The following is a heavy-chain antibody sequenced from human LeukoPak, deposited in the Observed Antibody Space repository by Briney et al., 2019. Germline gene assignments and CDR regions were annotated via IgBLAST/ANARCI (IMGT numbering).Heavy chain of an antibody. Sequence: GEALKISCKGSGYSFTSYWIGWVRQMPGKGLEWMGIIYPGDSDTRYSPSFQGQVTISADKSISTAYLQWSTLRASDTAIYYCARHSSDSSDVHYMDVWGKGTTVTISS. CDR3: ARHSSDSSDVHYMDV. D-gene: IGHD3-22*01. CDR1: GYSFTSYW. CDR2: IYPGDSDT. V-gene: IGHV5-51*01. J-gene: IGHJ6*03.